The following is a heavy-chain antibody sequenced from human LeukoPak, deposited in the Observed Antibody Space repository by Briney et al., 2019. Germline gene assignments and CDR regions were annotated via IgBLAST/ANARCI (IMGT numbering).Heavy chain of an antibody. J-gene: IGHJ4*02. CDR2: IYDSGST. Sequence: SKTLSLTCTVSGGSISSYYWSWIRQPPGKGLEWIGYIYDSGSTNYNSSLKSRVTMSIDTSKNHFSLNLTSVSAADTAVYYCARHGSDWSFDYWGQGTLVTVSS. CDR1: GGSISSYY. D-gene: IGHD6-19*01. V-gene: IGHV4-59*01. CDR3: ARHGSDWSFDY.